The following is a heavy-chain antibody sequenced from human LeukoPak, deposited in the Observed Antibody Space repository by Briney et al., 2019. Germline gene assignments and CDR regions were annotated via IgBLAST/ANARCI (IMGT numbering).Heavy chain of an antibody. CDR2: TSSSSSST. V-gene: IGHV3-48*01. CDR3: ARDDSVYSGTYLDY. J-gene: IGHJ4*02. D-gene: IGHD1-26*01. Sequence: GGSLRLSCAASGFTFSNYSMNWVRQAPGKGLEWVSYTSSSSSSTYYADSVKGRFTVSRDNAKNSLYLQMNSLRAEDTAVYYCARDDSVYSGTYLDYWGQGTLVTVSS. CDR1: GFTFSNYS.